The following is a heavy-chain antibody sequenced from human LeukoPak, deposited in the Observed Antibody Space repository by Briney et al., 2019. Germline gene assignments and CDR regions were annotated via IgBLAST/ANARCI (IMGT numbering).Heavy chain of an antibody. D-gene: IGHD1-26*01. CDR3: GMSGDRVPLQDDVFDV. V-gene: IGHV5-51*01. J-gene: IGHJ3*01. Sequence: GESLKISCKVSGYSFTSYCNGWVRQMPGKGLEWMGIIYPGDSGPTYSPSFQGQVTISVDKSINTAYLQRSSLQASDTAMYYCGMSGDRVPLQDDVFDVWGQGTMVTVST. CDR2: IYPGDSGP. CDR1: GYSFTSYC.